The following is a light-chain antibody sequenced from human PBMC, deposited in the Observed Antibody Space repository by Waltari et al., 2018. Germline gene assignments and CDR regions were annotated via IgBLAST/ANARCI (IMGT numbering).Light chain of an antibody. Sequence: EVVLTQSSGALSLSPGERATLPCRASESGTNDYLAWYQQKPGQAPRLLIYDASIRATGIPKRFSGSWSGTDFTLTSTRLEPEDFAVYRCQQYGSLPWTFGQGTMVDMK. CDR1: ESGTNDY. CDR2: DAS. J-gene: IGKJ1*01. V-gene: IGKV3-20*01. CDR3: QQYGSLPWT.